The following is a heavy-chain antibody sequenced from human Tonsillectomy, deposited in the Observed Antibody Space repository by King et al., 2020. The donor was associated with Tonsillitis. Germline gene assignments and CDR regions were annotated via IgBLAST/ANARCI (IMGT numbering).Heavy chain of an antibody. V-gene: IGHV4-61*01. D-gene: IGHD3-3*01. Sequence: LQLQESGPGLVKPSETLSLTCTVSGGSVSSGNYYWSWIRQPPGKGLEWIGYIHYSGSTNYNPSLKSRVTISIDTSKNQFSLKLSSVTAADTAVYYCARWAYYDFWSGGSYYFDYWGQGTLVTVSS. CDR3: ARWAYYDFWSGGSYYFDY. J-gene: IGHJ4*02. CDR1: GGSVSSGNYY. CDR2: IHYSGST.